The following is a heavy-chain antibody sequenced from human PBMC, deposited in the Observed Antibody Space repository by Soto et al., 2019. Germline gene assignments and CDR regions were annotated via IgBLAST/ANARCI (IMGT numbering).Heavy chain of an antibody. CDR1: GYSFTSYW. CDR2: IDPSDSYT. J-gene: IGHJ6*02. V-gene: IGHV5-10-1*01. CDR3: ARPPSRYCSGGSCTGYYGMDV. D-gene: IGHD2-15*01. Sequence: EVQLVQSGAEVKKPGESLRISCKGSGYSFTSYWISWVRQMPGKGLEWMGRIDPSDSYTNYSPSFQGHVTISADKSIXXVXLXXSSLKGSDTAMYYCARPPSRYCSGGSCTGYYGMDVWGQGTTVTVSS.